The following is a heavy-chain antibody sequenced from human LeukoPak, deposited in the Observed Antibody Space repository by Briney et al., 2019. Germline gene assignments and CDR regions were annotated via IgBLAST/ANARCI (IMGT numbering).Heavy chain of an antibody. J-gene: IGHJ4*02. CDR3: AKTEVPPVFYDNWGGFDS. D-gene: IGHD3-16*01. Sequence: SETLSLTCSVSGGSISSYYWSWIRQPPGKGLEWIGYIYYSGSTNYNPSLKSRATISVDTSKNQFSLKLSSVTAADTAVYYCAKTEVPPVFYDNWGGFDSWGRGILVT. CDR2: IYYSGST. V-gene: IGHV4-59*01. CDR1: GGSISSYY.